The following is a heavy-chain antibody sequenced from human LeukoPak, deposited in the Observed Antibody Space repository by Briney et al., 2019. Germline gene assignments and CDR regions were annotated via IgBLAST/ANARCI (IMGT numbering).Heavy chain of an antibody. CDR1: GGSISSYS. V-gene: IGHV4-4*07. Sequence: SETLSLTCTVSGGSISSYSWSWIRQPAGKRLEWIGRIYTSGSTNCNPSLKRRVTMSVDTSKNQFSLNLSSVSAADTAVYYCAREGYSYGYRYYFDYWGQGTLVTVSS. CDR3: AREGYSYGYRYYFDY. J-gene: IGHJ4*02. D-gene: IGHD5-18*01. CDR2: IYTSGST.